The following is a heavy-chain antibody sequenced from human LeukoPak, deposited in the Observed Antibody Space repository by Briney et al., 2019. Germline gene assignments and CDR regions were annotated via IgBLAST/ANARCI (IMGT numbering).Heavy chain of an antibody. J-gene: IGHJ4*02. V-gene: IGHV3-21*01. CDR1: GFTFSSYS. CDR3: ASLAAGIAAAGFDY. CDR2: ISSSSSYI. D-gene: IGHD6-13*01. Sequence: GGSLRLSCAASGFTFSSYSMNWVRQAPGKGLEWVSSISSSSSYIYYADSVKGRFTISRDNSKNTLYLQMNSLRAEDTAVYYCASLAAGIAAAGFDYWGQGTLVTVSS.